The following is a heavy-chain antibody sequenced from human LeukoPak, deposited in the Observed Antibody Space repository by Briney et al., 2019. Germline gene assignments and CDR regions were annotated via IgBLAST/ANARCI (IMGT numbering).Heavy chain of an antibody. CDR3: AKVGCVGTSCFSLTLRAHYYFYYMDV. V-gene: IGHV3-23*01. CDR2: ISHTGAST. D-gene: IGHD2-15*01. J-gene: IGHJ6*03. CDR1: GFTFSDYA. Sequence: GASLRLSCTASGFTFSDYAMHWVRQAPGKGLEWVASISHTGASTYYADSVKGRFTISRDNAALHLQMSRLRAGGSAMYFCAKVGCVGTSCFSLTLRAHYYFYYMDVWGKGAAVTVSS.